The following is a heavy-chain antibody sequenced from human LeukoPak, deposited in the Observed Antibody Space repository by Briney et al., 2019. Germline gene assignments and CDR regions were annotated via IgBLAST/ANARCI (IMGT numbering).Heavy chain of an antibody. D-gene: IGHD4-17*01. CDR3: ARDRGYGLGY. CDR2: IYTSRRI. V-gene: IGHV4-61*02. CDR1: SDSISSGSYY. Sequence: SETLSLPCSVSSDSISSGSYYWSWIRQPAGKGLEWIGRIYTSRRIHYNPSVKSRVSISVDTSKNQFSLKLSSVTAADTAVYYCARDRGYGLGYWGQGTLVTVSS. J-gene: IGHJ4*02.